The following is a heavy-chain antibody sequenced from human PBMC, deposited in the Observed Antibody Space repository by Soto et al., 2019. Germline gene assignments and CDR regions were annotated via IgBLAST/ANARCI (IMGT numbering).Heavy chain of an antibody. J-gene: IGHJ4*02. CDR1: GYTFTSYG. Sequence: ASVKVSCKASGYTFTSYGISWVRQAPGQGLEWMGWISGYNGNTNYAPNFQGRVSMTIDTFTTTTSMELRSLRSDDTAVYYCARGPSLPYIVGALTFDFWGQGTPVTVSS. CDR2: ISGYNGNT. V-gene: IGHV1-18*01. D-gene: IGHD1-26*01. CDR3: ARGPSLPYIVGALTFDF.